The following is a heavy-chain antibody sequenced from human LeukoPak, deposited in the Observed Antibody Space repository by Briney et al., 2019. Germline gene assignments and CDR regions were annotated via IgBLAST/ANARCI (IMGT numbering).Heavy chain of an antibody. Sequence: PGGSLRLSCAASGFTFSDHSMNWVRQAPGKGLEWVSYISPSSRTIYYADSVKGRFTISRDNSKNTLYLQMNSLRVEDTAVYYCAKGYDSTYYHYYFMDVWGKGTTVTISS. J-gene: IGHJ6*03. V-gene: IGHV3-48*01. CDR2: ISPSSRTI. CDR1: GFTFSDHS. D-gene: IGHD3-22*01. CDR3: AKGYDSTYYHYYFMDV.